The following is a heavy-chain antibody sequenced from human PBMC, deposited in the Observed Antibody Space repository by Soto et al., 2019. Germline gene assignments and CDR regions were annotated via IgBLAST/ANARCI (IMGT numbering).Heavy chain of an antibody. CDR1: VGSFSGYY. J-gene: IGHJ6*02. CDR2: INHSGST. V-gene: IGHV4-34*01. Sequence: PAETLSLTCAVYVGSFSGYYWSWIRQPPGKGLEWIGEINHSGSTNYNPSLKSRVTISVDTSKNQFSLKLSSVTAADTAVYYCARVPEQLSLGMDVWGQGTTVTVSS. CDR3: ARVPEQLSLGMDV. D-gene: IGHD6-13*01.